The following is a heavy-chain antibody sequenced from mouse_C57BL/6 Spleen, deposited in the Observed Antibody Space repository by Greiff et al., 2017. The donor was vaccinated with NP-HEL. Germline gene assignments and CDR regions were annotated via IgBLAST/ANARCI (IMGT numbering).Heavy chain of an antibody. CDR3: TGEFITTVVSLDY. Sequence: EVKLMESGAELVRPGASVKLSCTASGFNIKDDYMHWVKQRPEQGLEWIGWIDPENGDTEYASKFQGKATITADTSSNTAYLQLSSLTSEDTAVYYCTGEFITTVVSLDYWGQGTTLTVSS. CDR2: IDPENGDT. V-gene: IGHV14-4*01. J-gene: IGHJ2*01. D-gene: IGHD1-1*01. CDR1: GFNIKDDY.